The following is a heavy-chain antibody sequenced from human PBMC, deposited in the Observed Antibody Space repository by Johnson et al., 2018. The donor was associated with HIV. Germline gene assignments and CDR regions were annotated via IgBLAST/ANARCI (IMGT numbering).Heavy chain of an antibody. CDR1: GFTFSSYA. J-gene: IGHJ3*02. Sequence: QMQLVESGGGVVQPGRSLRLSCAASGFTFSSYAMHWVRQAPGKGLEWVAVISYDGSNKYYADSVKGRFTISRDNSKNTLYLQMNSLRAEDTAVYYCARDAVISSGWYNVDAFDIWGQGTMVTVSS. CDR2: ISYDGSNK. V-gene: IGHV3-30*04. CDR3: ARDAVISSGWYNVDAFDI. D-gene: IGHD6-19*01.